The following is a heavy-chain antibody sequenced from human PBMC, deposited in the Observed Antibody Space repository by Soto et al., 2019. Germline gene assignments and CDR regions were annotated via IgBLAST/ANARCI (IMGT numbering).Heavy chain of an antibody. V-gene: IGHV1-69*08. CDR3: ARDRRMATTTGYYDGMDV. Sequence: QVQLVQSGAEVKKPGSSVKVSCKASGGTFSSYTISWVRQAPGQGLEWMGRIIPILGIANYAQKFQGRVTITADKSTSTAYMELSSLRSEDTAVYYCARDRRMATTTGYYDGMDVWGQGTTVTVSS. D-gene: IGHD5-12*01. J-gene: IGHJ6*02. CDR2: IIPILGIA. CDR1: GGTFSSYT.